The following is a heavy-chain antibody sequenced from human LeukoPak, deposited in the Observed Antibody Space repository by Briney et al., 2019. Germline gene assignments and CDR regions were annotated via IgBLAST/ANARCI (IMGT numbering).Heavy chain of an antibody. J-gene: IGHJ5*02. CDR2: FDSEDGET. CDR1: GYTLTELS. CDR3: ATVPYGSGSPSWFDP. V-gene: IGHV1-24*01. Sequence: ASVKVSCKVSGYTLTELSMHWVRQAPGKGLEWMGGFDSEDGETIYAQKFQGRVTMTEDTSTDTAYMELSSLRSEDTAVYYCATVPYGSGSPSWFDPWGQGTLVTVSS. D-gene: IGHD3-10*01.